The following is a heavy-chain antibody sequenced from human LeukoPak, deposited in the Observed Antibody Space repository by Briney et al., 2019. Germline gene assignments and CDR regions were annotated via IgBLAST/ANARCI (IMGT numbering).Heavy chain of an antibody. CDR1: GFTFSSYA. J-gene: IGHJ4*02. Sequence: PGRSLRLSCAASGFTFSSYAMHWVRQAPGKGLEWVAVISYDGSNKYYADSVKGRFTISRDNSKNTLYLQMNSLRAEDTAVYYCARVEGGIAAAGTWLGYWGQGTLVTVSS. D-gene: IGHD6-13*01. CDR2: ISYDGSNK. V-gene: IGHV3-30-3*01. CDR3: ARVEGGIAAAGTWLGY.